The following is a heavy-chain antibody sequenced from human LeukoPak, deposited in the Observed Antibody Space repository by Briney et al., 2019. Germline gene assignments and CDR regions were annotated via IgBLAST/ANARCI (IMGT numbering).Heavy chain of an antibody. Sequence: PGRSLRLSCAASGFTFSSYGMHWVRQAPGKGLERVAVISYDGSNKYYADSVRGRFTISRDNSKNTLYLQMNSLRAEDTAVYYCAKDLEPQLVGAADYWGQGTLVTVSS. D-gene: IGHD1-26*01. V-gene: IGHV3-30*18. CDR3: AKDLEPQLVGAADY. J-gene: IGHJ4*02. CDR1: GFTFSSYG. CDR2: ISYDGSNK.